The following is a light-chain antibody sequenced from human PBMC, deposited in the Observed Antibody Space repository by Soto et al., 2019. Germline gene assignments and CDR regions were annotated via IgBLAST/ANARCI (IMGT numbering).Light chain of an antibody. CDR3: NSFTRSNTVV. CDR1: SSDVGGYNY. V-gene: IGLV2-14*01. CDR2: EVT. J-gene: IGLJ2*01. Sequence: QSALTQPASVSGSPGQSITISCTGSSSDVGGYNYVSWYQHHPGKAPKLMIHEVTNRPSGVSNRSSGSKSGNTASLTISGLQAEDEADYYCNSFTRSNTVVFGGGTKVTVL.